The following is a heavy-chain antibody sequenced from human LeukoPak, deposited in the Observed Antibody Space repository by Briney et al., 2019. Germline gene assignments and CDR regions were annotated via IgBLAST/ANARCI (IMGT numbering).Heavy chain of an antibody. D-gene: IGHD3-22*01. CDR2: IGTAGDT. Sequence: GGSLRLSCAASGFTFSSYDMHWVRQATGKGLEWVSAIGTAGDTYYPGSVKGRFTISRENAKNSLYLQMNSLRDEDTAVYYCAKDSAYYDSSGYSHYWGQGTLVTVSS. J-gene: IGHJ4*02. CDR1: GFTFSSYD. CDR3: AKDSAYYDSSGYSHY. V-gene: IGHV3-13*01.